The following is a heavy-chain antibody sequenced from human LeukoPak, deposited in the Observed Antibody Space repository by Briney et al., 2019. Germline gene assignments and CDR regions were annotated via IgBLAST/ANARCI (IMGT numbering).Heavy chain of an antibody. V-gene: IGHV4-61*02. CDR3: ARGHGGDYVDFDY. J-gene: IGHJ4*02. D-gene: IGHD4-17*01. CDR1: GGSISSGSYY. Sequence: SETLSLTCTVSGGSISSGSYYWSWTRQPAGKGLEWIGRIYTSGSTNYNPSLKSRVTISVDTSKNQFSLKLSSVTAADTAVYYCARGHGGDYVDFDYWGQGTLVTVSS. CDR2: IYTSGST.